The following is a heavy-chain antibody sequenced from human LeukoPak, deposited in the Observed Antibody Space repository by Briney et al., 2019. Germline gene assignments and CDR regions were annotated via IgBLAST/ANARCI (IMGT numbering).Heavy chain of an antibody. J-gene: IGHJ4*02. CDR1: GFTFTSHS. V-gene: IGHV3-48*01. D-gene: IGHD4-17*01. CDR2: ISSSSGTI. Sequence: GGSLRLSCEASGFTFTSHSMNWFRQAPGKGLEWVSYISSSSGTIHYADSVKGRFTISRDNAKNSLYLQMNTLRAEDTAVYFCARDRYGDYVSDYWGQGTLVTVSS. CDR3: ARDRYGDYVSDY.